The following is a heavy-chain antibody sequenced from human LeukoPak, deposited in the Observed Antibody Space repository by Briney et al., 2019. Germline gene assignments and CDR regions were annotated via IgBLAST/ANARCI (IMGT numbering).Heavy chain of an antibody. J-gene: IGHJ3*02. Sequence: ASVKVSCKASGYTFTGYYMHWVRQAPGQGLEWMGWINPYSGGTNYAQSFQGRVTMTGDTSISTAYMELSRLRSDDTAVYYCVRDYSATFQTNAFDIWGQGTMLTVSS. V-gene: IGHV1-2*02. D-gene: IGHD1-26*01. CDR2: INPYSGGT. CDR1: GYTFTGYY. CDR3: VRDYSATFQTNAFDI.